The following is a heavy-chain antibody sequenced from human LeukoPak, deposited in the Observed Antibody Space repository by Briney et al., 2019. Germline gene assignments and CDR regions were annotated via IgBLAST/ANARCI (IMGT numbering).Heavy chain of an antibody. CDR1: GFTFSTSG. Sequence: HPGGSLRLSCVASGFTFSTSGMHWVRQSPGKGLDWVAFIRNDGNKKNYAESVKGRFTISRDNSRNTLYLQMDSLSAEDTAVYYCVKVDTWGQGTLVTVSS. CDR3: VKVDT. CDR2: IRNDGNKK. J-gene: IGHJ4*02. V-gene: IGHV3-30*02. D-gene: IGHD3-22*01.